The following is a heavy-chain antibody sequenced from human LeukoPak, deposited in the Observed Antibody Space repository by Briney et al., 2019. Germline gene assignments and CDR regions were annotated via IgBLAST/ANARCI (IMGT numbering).Heavy chain of an antibody. CDR1: GFTFSGYA. D-gene: IGHD2-2*01. CDR2: ISGSGGST. J-gene: IGHJ3*02. CDR3: AKGGLGYCSSTSCYRLAAFDI. V-gene: IGHV3-23*01. Sequence: GGSLRLSCAASGFTFSGYAMSWVRQAPGKGLEWVSAISGSGGSTYYADSVKGRFTIPRDNSKNTLYLQMNSLRAEDTAVYYCAKGGLGYCSSTSCYRLAAFDIWGQGTMVTVSS.